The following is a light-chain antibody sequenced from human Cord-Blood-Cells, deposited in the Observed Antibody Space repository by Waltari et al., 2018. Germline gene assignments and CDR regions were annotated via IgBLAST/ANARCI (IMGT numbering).Light chain of an antibody. CDR2: QDS. CDR1: KLGDKY. Sequence: SYELTQPPSVSVSPGQTASITRSGDKLGDKYACWYQQKPGQSPVLVIYQDSKRPSGFPERFSGSNSGNTATLTISGTQAMDEADYYCQAWDSSTAVFGGGTQLTVL. CDR3: QAWDSSTAV. V-gene: IGLV3-1*01. J-gene: IGLJ7*01.